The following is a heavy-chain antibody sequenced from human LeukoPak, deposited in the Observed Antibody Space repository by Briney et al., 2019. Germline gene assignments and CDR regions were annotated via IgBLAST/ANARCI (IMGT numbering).Heavy chain of an antibody. Sequence: SETLSLTCTLSGGSLGSYYWSWLRQPPGKGLEWVGYIYDSGRTNYNPSLKSRVAISADTSKNQFSLKLSSVTAADTAVDYCARLHAGGDYFDYWGQGTLVTVSS. D-gene: IGHD3-10*01. V-gene: IGHV4-59*01. CDR2: IYDSGRT. J-gene: IGHJ4*02. CDR3: ARLHAGGDYFDY. CDR1: GGSLGSYY.